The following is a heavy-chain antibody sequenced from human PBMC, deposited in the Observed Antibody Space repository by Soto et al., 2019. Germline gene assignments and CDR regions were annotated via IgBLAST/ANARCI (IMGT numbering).Heavy chain of an antibody. V-gene: IGHV4-4*02. CDR1: GGSISSSNW. Sequence: QVQLQESGPGLVKPSGTLSLTCAVSGGSISSSNWWSWVRQPPGKGLEWIGEIYHSGSTNYNPSLKSRVPRSVDKSKNQFSLKLSSVTAADTAVYYCARDVGSGTTSSSSRVDYWGQGTLVTVSS. CDR3: ARDVGSGTTSSSSRVDY. D-gene: IGHD6-6*01. CDR2: IYHSGST. J-gene: IGHJ4*02.